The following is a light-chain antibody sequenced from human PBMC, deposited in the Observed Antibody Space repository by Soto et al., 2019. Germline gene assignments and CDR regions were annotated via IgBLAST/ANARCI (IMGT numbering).Light chain of an antibody. CDR3: QQYASSPLT. Sequence: ETVLTQSPATLSLSPGERATFSCRASQRVGRDYLAWYQQKHGQAPRLLIYDTSSRATGIPDRFSGSGSGTDFSLTTSRLEPEDFAEYYCQQYASSPLTFGGGTKVEIK. J-gene: IGKJ4*01. CDR1: QRVGRDY. V-gene: IGKV3-20*01. CDR2: DTS.